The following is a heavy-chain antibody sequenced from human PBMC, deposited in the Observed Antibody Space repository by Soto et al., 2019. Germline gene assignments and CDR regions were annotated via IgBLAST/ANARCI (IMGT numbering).Heavy chain of an antibody. CDR2: IYYSGST. CDR3: ARHYSSAWYKVDY. Sequence: SETLSLTCTVSGGSISSYYWSWIRQPPGKGLEWIGYIYYSGSTNYNPSLKSRVTISVDTSKNQFSLKLSSVTAADTAVYYCARHYSSAWYKVDYWGQGTLVTVSS. V-gene: IGHV4-59*01. CDR1: GGSISSYY. J-gene: IGHJ4*02. D-gene: IGHD6-13*01.